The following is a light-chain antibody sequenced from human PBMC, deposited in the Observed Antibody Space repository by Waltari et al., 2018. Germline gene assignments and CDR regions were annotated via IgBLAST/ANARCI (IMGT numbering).Light chain of an antibody. J-gene: IGKJ2*01. CDR2: AAS. CDR1: QGIRND. V-gene: IGKV1-6*01. CDR3: LQDYNYPRT. Sequence: AIQMTQSPSSLSASGGNRVTITCRASQGIRNDLGWYQQKPGKAPKLLIYAASSLQSGVPSRFSGSGSGTDFTLTISSLQPEDFATYYCLQDYNYPRTFGQGTKLEIK.